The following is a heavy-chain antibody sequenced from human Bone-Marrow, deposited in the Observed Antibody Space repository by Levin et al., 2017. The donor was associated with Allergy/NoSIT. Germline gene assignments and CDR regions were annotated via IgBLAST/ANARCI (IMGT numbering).Heavy chain of an antibody. D-gene: IGHD2-2*01. CDR1: GGSISSSSYY. Sequence: SETLSLTCTVSGGSISSSSYYWGWIRQPPGKGLEWIGSIYYSGSTYYNPSLKSRVTISVDTSKNQFSLKLSSVTAADTAVYYCARLNCSSTSCPTGRFDPWGQGTLVTVSS. J-gene: IGHJ5*02. CDR3: ARLNCSSTSCPTGRFDP. V-gene: IGHV4-39*01. CDR2: IYYSGST.